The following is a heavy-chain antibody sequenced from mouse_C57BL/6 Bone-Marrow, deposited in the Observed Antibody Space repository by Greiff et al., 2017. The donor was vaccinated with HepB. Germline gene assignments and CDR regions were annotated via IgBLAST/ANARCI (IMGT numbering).Heavy chain of an antibody. CDR1: GYTFTDYE. Sequence: VQGVESGAELVRPGASVTLSCKASGYTFTDYEMHWVKQTPVHGLEWIGAIDPETGGTAYNQKFKGKAILTADKSSSTAYMELRSLTSEDSAVYYCTRGHYDYLDYWGQGTTLTVSS. J-gene: IGHJ2*01. CDR3: TRGHYDYLDY. CDR2: IDPETGGT. V-gene: IGHV1-15*01. D-gene: IGHD2-4*01.